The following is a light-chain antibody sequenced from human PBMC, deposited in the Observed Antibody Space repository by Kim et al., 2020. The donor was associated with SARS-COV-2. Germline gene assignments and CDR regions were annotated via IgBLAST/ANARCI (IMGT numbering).Light chain of an antibody. CDR3: QTWDSSTVV. CDR2: EDT. CDR1: KLEEKF. J-gene: IGLJ3*02. V-gene: IGLV3-1*01. Sequence: SYELTQPPLVSVSPGQAASITCSGDKLEEKFASWFQQKPGQSPVLVIYEDTKRPSGIPERITGSTSGNTATLTISGTQAMDEADYYCQTWDSSTVVFGGGTQLTVL.